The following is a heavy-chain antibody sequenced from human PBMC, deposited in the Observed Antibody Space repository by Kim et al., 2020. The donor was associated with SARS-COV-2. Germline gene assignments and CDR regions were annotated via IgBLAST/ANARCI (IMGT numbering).Heavy chain of an antibody. CDR1: GYTFTDRF. J-gene: IGHJ4*02. V-gene: IGHV1-2*02. CDR2: INPKSGAT. D-gene: IGHD2-21*01. Sequence: ASVKVSCKASGYTFTDRFVHWVRQAPRQGLEWMGWINPKSGATNYAQKFQGRITMARDTSTSTVNMELSSLTSDDTAVYYCVRDGYLYSSTAPPTDYWGQGTLVTVSA. CDR3: VRDGYLYSSTAPPTDY.